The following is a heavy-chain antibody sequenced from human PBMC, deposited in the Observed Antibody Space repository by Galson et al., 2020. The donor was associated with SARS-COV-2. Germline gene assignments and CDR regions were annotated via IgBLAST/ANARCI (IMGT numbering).Heavy chain of an antibody. CDR1: GGSFSGYY. CDR3: ARGRYSSSWYGVNYYFDY. V-gene: IGHV4-34*01. CDR2: INHSGST. Sequence: SETLSLTCAVYGGSFSGYYWSWIRQPPGKGLEWIGEINHSGSTNYNPSLKSRVTISVDTSKNQFSLKLSSVTAADTAVYYCARGRYSSSWYGVNYYFDYWGQGTLVTVSS. D-gene: IGHD6-13*01. J-gene: IGHJ4*02.